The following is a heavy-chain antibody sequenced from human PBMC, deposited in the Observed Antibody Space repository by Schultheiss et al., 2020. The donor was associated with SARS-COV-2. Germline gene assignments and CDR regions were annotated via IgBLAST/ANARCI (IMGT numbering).Heavy chain of an antibody. CDR1: GFTFSSYA. CDR3: AKAGHVVVIARVNWYFDL. D-gene: IGHD2-21*01. V-gene: IGHV3-21*04. Sequence: GESLRLSCAASGFTFSSYAMTWVRQAPGKGLEWVSSISSSSSYIYYADSVKGRFTISRDNSKNTLYLQMNSLRAEDTAVYYCAKAGHVVVIARVNWYFDLWGRGTLVTVSS. J-gene: IGHJ2*01. CDR2: ISSSSSYI.